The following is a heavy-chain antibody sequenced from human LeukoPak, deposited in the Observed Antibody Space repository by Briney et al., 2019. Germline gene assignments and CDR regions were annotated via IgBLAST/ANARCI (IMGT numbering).Heavy chain of an antibody. J-gene: IGHJ4*02. CDR1: GGSISSYY. Sequence: SETLSLTCTVSGGSISSYYWSWIRQPPGKGLEWIGYIYYSGSTNYNPSLKSRVTISVDTSKNQLSLKLSSVTAADTAVYYCARQMTYYDSSGYLYYFDYWGQGTLVTVSS. V-gene: IGHV4-59*08. CDR2: IYYSGST. CDR3: ARQMTYYDSSGYLYYFDY. D-gene: IGHD3-22*01.